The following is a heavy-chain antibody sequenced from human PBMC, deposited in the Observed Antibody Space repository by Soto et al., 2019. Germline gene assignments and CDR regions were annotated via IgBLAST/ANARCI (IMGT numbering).Heavy chain of an antibody. CDR3: ATGGGTILAPLP. Sequence: ASVKVSCKASGYTFTGYFIHWVRQAPGQGLEWVGYINPNSGATKYAPRFQGRVTMTSDTSIRTAYMDLSNLRSDDTAVYYCATGGGTILAPLPWGQGTMVTVSS. D-gene: IGHD3-3*01. V-gene: IGHV1-2*02. CDR2: INPNSGAT. CDR1: GYTFTGYF. J-gene: IGHJ5*02.